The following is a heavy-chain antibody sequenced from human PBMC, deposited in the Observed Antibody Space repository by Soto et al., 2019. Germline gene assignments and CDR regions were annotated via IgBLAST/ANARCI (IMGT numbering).Heavy chain of an antibody. V-gene: IGHV3-21*01. Sequence: VGSLRLSCAASGFTFSSYSMNWVRQAPGKGLEWVSSISSSSSYIYYADSVKGRFTISRDNAKNSLYLQMNSLRAEDTAVYYCARMRRGSDYFDYWGQGTLVTVSS. CDR2: ISSSSSYI. CDR1: GFTFSSYS. J-gene: IGHJ4*02. D-gene: IGHD6-25*01. CDR3: ARMRRGSDYFDY.